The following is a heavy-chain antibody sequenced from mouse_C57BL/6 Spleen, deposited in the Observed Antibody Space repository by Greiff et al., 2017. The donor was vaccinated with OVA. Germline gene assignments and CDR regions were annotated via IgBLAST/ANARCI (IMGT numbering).Heavy chain of an antibody. CDR3: TRCATGTDYAMDY. CDR1: GYTFTSYW. D-gene: IGHD4-1*01. V-gene: IGHV1-5*01. Sequence: EVQLQQSGTVLARPGASVKMSCKTSGYTFTSYWMHWVKQRPGQGLEWIGAIYPGNSDTSYNQKFKGKAKLTAVTSASTAYMELSSLTNEDSAVYYCTRCATGTDYAMDYWGQGTSVTVSS. CDR2: IYPGNSDT. J-gene: IGHJ4*01.